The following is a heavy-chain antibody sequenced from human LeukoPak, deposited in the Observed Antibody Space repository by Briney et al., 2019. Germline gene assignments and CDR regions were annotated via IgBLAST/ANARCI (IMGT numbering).Heavy chain of an antibody. V-gene: IGHV3-7*01. CDR2: IKFDGSEK. CDR1: VFTFTNYC. J-gene: IGHJ4*02. Sequence: GGSLRLSCATSVFTFTNYCMTWVRQVPGKGLEWVASIKFDGSEKYFLDSVKGRFTISRDNADNSLYLQMKSLRAEDTAIYYCARVYYQDSGSSYRHLDYWGQGTLVTV. D-gene: IGHD3-22*01. CDR3: ARVYYQDSGSSYRHLDY.